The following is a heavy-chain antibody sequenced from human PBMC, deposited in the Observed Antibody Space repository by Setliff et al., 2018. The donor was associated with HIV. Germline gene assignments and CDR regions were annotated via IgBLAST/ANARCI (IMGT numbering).Heavy chain of an antibody. CDR2: INHSGST. CDR3: ARGLYRAPHQALGY. V-gene: IGHV4-34*01. Sequence: SETLSLTCAVYGGSFSGYYWCWIRQPPEKGLEWIGEINHSGSTNYNPSLKSRVTISVDTSKNQLSLKLSSVTAADTAVYYCARGLYRAPHQALGYWGQGTLVTVS. J-gene: IGHJ4*02. D-gene: IGHD1-26*01. CDR1: GGSFSGYY.